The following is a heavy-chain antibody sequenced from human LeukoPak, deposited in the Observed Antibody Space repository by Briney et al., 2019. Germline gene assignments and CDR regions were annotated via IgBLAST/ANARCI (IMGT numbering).Heavy chain of an antibody. D-gene: IGHD5-12*01. J-gene: IGHJ5*02. CDR2: IYNSGST. Sequence: PSETLSLTCSVSSGSISSYYWSWIRQPPGKGLEWIGDIYNSGSTIYNPSLKSRVTISINTSKNQVSLKLSSVTAADTAVYYCARGASFWFDPWGQGALVTVSS. V-gene: IGHV4-59*13. CDR1: SGSISSYY. CDR3: ARGASFWFDP.